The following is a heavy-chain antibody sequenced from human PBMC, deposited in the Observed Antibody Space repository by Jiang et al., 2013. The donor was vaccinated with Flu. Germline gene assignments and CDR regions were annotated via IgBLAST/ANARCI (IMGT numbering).Heavy chain of an antibody. Sequence: GAEVKKPGASVKVSCKASGYTFTGYYMHWVRQAPGQGLEWMGWINPNSGGTNYAQKFQGWVTMTRDTSISTAYMELSRLRSDDTAVYYCASSPMRSGSYQGMDVWGKGTTVTVSS. CDR2: INPNSGGT. D-gene: IGHD3-10*01. J-gene: IGHJ6*04. CDR1: GYTFTGYY. V-gene: IGHV1-2*04. CDR3: ASSPMRSGSYQGMDV.